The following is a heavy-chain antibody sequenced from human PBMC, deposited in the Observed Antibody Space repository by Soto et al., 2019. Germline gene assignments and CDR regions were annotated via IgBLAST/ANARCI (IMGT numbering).Heavy chain of an antibody. CDR2: IYHSGTT. CDR1: GDSVSSGLYY. J-gene: IGHJ5*02. CDR3: ARVSFYYDTSGYAVAWFDP. Sequence: SETLSLTCSVSGDSVSSGLYYWSLIRQPPXKGLEWIGYIYHSGTTKYNPSLKSPVTISVDTSKNQFSLQMTLVTAADTAIYYCARVSFYYDTSGYAVAWFDPWGQGTLVTVSS. D-gene: IGHD3-22*01. V-gene: IGHV4-61*01.